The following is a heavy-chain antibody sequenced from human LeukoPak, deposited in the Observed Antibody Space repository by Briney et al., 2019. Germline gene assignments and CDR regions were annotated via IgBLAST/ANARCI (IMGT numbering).Heavy chain of an antibody. D-gene: IGHD6-13*01. Sequence: GGSLRLSCAASGFTFSSYAITWVRQAPGKGLEWVSTISGSGASTYYADSVKGRFTISRDNSKNTLYLQMNSLRAEDTAVYYCARGTMAAAGIAFWGQGTLVTVSS. J-gene: IGHJ4*02. CDR2: ISGSGAST. CDR3: ARGTMAAAGIAF. CDR1: GFTFSSYA. V-gene: IGHV3-23*01.